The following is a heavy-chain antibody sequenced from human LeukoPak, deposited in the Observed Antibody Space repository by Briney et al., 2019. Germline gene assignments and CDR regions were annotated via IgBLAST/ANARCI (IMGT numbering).Heavy chain of an antibody. V-gene: IGHV4-59*01. CDR3: ARGYCSGGSCYDY. J-gene: IGHJ4*02. CDR1: GGSISSYY. CDR2: IYYSGST. Sequence: SETLSLTCTVSGGSISSYYWSWIRQPPGKGLEWIGYIYYSGSTNYNPSLKSRVTISADTSKNQFSLKLSSVTAADTAVYYCARGYCSGGSCYDYWGQGTLVTVSS. D-gene: IGHD2-15*01.